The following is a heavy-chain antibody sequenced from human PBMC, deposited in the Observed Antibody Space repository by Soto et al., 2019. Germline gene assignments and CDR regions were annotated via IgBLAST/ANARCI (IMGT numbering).Heavy chain of an antibody. J-gene: IGHJ4*02. D-gene: IGHD3-22*01. CDR2: FKPSGGSA. V-gene: IGHV1-46*01. CDR3: ARGLYSSSYYM. CDR1: GYTFTSSY. Sequence: QVQLVQSGAEVKKPGFTVKVSCKASGYTFTSSYIHWVLEAPGQGLEWMGIFKPSGGSATYAQMFQGRVTLLKDTSTSTVDMELSSLTSEDTAMYYWARGLYSSSYYMWGQGTLVTVSS.